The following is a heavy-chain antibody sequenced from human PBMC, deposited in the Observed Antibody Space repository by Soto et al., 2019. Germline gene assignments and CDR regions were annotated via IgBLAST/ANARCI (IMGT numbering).Heavy chain of an antibody. J-gene: IGHJ5*02. D-gene: IGHD2-2*01. V-gene: IGHV1-2*02. CDR1: GYTFTGYY. Sequence: ASVKVSCKASGYTFTGYYIHWVRQAPGQGLEWMGWINPNSGGTNYAQKFQGRVTMTRDTSISTAYMELSRLRSDDTAVYYCASLNVVRSTRHAIPDWFDPWGQGTLVTVSS. CDR2: INPNSGGT. CDR3: ASLNVVRSTRHAIPDWFDP.